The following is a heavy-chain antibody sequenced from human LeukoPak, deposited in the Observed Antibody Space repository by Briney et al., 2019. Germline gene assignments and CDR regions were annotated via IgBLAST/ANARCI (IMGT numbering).Heavy chain of an antibody. CDR2: ISGSGGST. CDR3: AKDTSIGKYCTSGVCSPFDY. Sequence: PPGGSLRLSCAASGFTFSSYAMSWVRQAPGKGLEWVSAISGSGGSTYYADSVKGRFSIPRDNSKNTLYLHVNSLRAEDTAVYYCAKDTSIGKYCTSGVCSPFDYWGQGTLVTVSS. J-gene: IGHJ4*02. CDR1: GFTFSSYA. V-gene: IGHV3-23*01. D-gene: IGHD2-8*01.